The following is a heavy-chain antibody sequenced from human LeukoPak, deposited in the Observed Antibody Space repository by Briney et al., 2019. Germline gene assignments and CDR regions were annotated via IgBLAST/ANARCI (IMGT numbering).Heavy chain of an antibody. D-gene: IGHD3-22*01. CDR1: GFTFSSYA. Sequence: GGSLRLSCAASGFTFSSYAMSWVRQAPGKGLKRVSGISGSGDTTYYADSVKGRVTTSRDNSRNTLYLQMSSLRAEDTAVYYCARTQGYYFDASGYSFYWGQGTLVTVSS. CDR2: ISGSGDTT. V-gene: IGHV3-23*01. J-gene: IGHJ4*02. CDR3: ARTQGYYFDASGYSFY.